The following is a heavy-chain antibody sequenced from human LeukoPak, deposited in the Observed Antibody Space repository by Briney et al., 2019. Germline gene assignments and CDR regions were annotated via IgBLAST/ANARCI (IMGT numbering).Heavy chain of an antibody. Sequence: TVKVSCKASGGTFSSYAISWVRQAPGQGLEWMGGIIPIFGTANYAQKFQGRVTITADESTSTAYMELSSLRSEDTAVYYCARDNSDYGDYGVDYWGQGTLVTVSS. CDR3: ARDNSDYGDYGVDY. J-gene: IGHJ4*02. CDR2: IIPIFGTA. CDR1: GGTFSSYA. V-gene: IGHV1-69*13. D-gene: IGHD4-17*01.